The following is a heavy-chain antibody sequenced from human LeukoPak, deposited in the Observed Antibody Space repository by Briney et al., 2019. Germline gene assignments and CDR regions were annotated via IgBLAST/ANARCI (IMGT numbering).Heavy chain of an antibody. CDR2: IYYSGST. CDR1: GDSITNNYH. V-gene: IGHV4-59*01. Sequence: PSETLSLTCTVSGDSITNNYHWSWLRQPPGMGLGFIGFIYYSGSTNYNPSLKSRVTISMDTSKNPCSLRLTSVTAADTAVYYCARRFDSWGQGTLVTVSS. CDR3: ARRFDS. J-gene: IGHJ4*02.